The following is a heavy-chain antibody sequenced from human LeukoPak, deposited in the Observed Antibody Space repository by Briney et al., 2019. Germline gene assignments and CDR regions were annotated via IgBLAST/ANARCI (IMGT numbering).Heavy chain of an antibody. D-gene: IGHD1-26*01. V-gene: IGHV3-7*03. CDR1: GFSFSGHW. CDR2: IKQDGSEK. CDR3: ARYSGSYEVNYYYYGMDV. J-gene: IGHJ6*02. Sequence: GGSLRLSCAASGFSFSGHWMTWVRQAPGKGLEWVANIKQDGSEKYYMDSVKGRFTISRDNAKNSLYLQMNSLRAEDTAVYYCARYSGSYEVNYYYYGMDVWGQGTTVTVSS.